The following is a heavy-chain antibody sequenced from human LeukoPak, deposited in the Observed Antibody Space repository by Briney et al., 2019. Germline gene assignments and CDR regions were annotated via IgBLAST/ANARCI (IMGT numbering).Heavy chain of an antibody. D-gene: IGHD2-21*01. V-gene: IGHV1-2*02. J-gene: IGHJ4*02. CDR2: INLNSGGT. CDR3: ARDGGEKAFDY. CDR1: GYTFTGYY. Sequence: GASVKVSCKASGYTFTGYYLHWVRQAPGQGLEWMGWINLNSGGTDYAQKFQGRVTMTRDTSINTACMELSRLRSDDTAVYYCARDGGEKAFDYWGQGTLVTVSS.